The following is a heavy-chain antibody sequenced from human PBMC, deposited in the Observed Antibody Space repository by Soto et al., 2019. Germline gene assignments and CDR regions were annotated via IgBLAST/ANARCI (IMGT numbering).Heavy chain of an antibody. D-gene: IGHD3-3*01. Sequence: QLHLVQSGAVVKKPGASVTVSCSASGYPVTAYYMHWVRQAPGRGLEWMGGINPATGAAKYTQTFQGRVTRPRATSTSTVFMELSGLTSEDTAAFYCSRGGGVGVAGSAAFDMWGQGTLVTVSS. CDR1: GYPVTAYY. V-gene: IGHV1-2*02. J-gene: IGHJ3*02. CDR3: SRGGGVGVAGSAAFDM. CDR2: INPATGAA.